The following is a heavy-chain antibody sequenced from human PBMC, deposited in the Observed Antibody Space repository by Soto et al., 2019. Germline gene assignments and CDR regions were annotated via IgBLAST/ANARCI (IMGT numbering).Heavy chain of an antibody. V-gene: IGHV3-66*01. D-gene: IGHD3-16*01. CDR3: ARDPWAADY. Sequence: VQLVESGGGLVQPGGSLRLSCAASGFTVSTKYMSWVRQAPGKGLEWVSVIYSGGRTFYADSVRGRFTISRDNSKNTVNLQMNSVRGEDTAVYYCARDPWAADYWGQGTLVTVSS. CDR1: GFTVSTKY. CDR2: IYSGGRT. J-gene: IGHJ4*02.